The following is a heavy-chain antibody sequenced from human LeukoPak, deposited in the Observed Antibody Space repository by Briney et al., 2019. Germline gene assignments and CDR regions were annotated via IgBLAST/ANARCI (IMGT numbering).Heavy chain of an antibody. CDR1: GGTFSSYA. D-gene: IGHD2-2*01. CDR3: ASRLYCSNTRCRNFPFAY. V-gene: IGHV1-69*13. CDR2: IIPIFGTG. J-gene: IGHJ4*02. Sequence: GASVKVSCKASGGTFSSYAINWVRQAPGQGLEWMGGIIPIFGTGNYAQKFQDRVTITADESTSTAYMELSSLRSEDTAIYYCASRLYCSNTRCRNFPFAYWGQGTLVTVSS.